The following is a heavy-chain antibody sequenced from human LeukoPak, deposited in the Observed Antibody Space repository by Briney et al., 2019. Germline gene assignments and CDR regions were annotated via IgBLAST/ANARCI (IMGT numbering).Heavy chain of an antibody. Sequence: KPSETLSLTCAVYGGSFSGYYWSWIRQPPGKGLEWIGEINHSGSTNYNPSLKSRVTISVDTSKNQFSLKLSSVTAADTAVYYCARVRGSYSVDYWGQGTLVTVSS. D-gene: IGHD3-10*01. J-gene: IGHJ4*02. CDR2: INHSGST. CDR3: ARVRGSYSVDY. V-gene: IGHV4-34*01. CDR1: GGSFSGYY.